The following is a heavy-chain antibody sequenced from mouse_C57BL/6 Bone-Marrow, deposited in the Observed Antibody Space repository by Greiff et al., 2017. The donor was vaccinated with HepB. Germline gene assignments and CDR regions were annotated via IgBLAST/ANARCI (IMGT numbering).Heavy chain of an antibody. CDR3: AREGIPDFDY. J-gene: IGHJ2*01. Sequence: QVQLKQPGAELVMPGASVKLSCKASGYTFTSYWMHWVKQRPGQGLEWIGEIDPSDSYTNYNQKFKGKSTLTVDKSSSTAYMQLSSLTSEDSAVYYCAREGIPDFDYWGQGTTLTVSS. V-gene: IGHV1-69*01. CDR2: IDPSDSYT. D-gene: IGHD5-1-1*01. CDR1: GYTFTSYW.